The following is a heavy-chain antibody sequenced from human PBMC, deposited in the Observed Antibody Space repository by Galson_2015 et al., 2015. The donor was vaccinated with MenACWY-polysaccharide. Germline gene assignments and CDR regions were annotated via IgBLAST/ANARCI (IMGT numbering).Heavy chain of an antibody. Sequence: CAASGLKFRGSGMHWVRQAPGKGLEWVAVIQYDGSQKQYIDSVKGRFTISRDNSKDTVHLQMDSLRAEDTAVYYCVKGGWADNWGQGTLVTVSS. J-gene: IGHJ4*02. CDR1: GLKFRGSG. D-gene: IGHD1-26*01. V-gene: IGHV3-33*03. CDR3: VKGGWADN. CDR2: IQYDGSQK.